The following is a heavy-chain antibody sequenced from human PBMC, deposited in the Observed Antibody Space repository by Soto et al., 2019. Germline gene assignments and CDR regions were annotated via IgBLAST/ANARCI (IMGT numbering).Heavy chain of an antibody. Sequence: EVQLVASGGGLVQPGGSLRLSCAASGFTFSSYWMSWVRQAPGKGLEWVANIKQDGSEKYYVDSVKGRFTISRDNAKNSLYLQMNSLRAEATAVYYCAREKSYYYDSSGYSLYWGQGTLVTVSS. D-gene: IGHD3-22*01. CDR2: IKQDGSEK. V-gene: IGHV3-7*05. J-gene: IGHJ4*02. CDR3: AREKSYYYDSSGYSLY. CDR1: GFTFSSYW.